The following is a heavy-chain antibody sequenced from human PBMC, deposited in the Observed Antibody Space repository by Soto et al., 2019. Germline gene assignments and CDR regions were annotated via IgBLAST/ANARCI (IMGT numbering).Heavy chain of an antibody. J-gene: IGHJ4*02. Sequence: EEHLVESGGGLVQPGGSLRLSCAASGFSVSSNYMSWVRQAPGKGLEWVAVICSDGSTYYADSVVGRFSISRNSSKNTLYLQMDSLRPEDTAVYYCAKDSCSGGSCYWTLTCWGRGTLVTVSS. CDR3: AKDSCSGGSCYWTLTC. CDR2: ICSDGST. V-gene: IGHV3-53*01. CDR1: GFSVSSNY. D-gene: IGHD2-15*01.